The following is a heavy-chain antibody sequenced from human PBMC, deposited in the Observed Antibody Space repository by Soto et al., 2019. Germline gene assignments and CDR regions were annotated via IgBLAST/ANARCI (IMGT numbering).Heavy chain of an antibody. CDR1: GGSISSYY. Sequence: SETLSLTCTVSGGSISSYYWSWIRQPPGKGLEWIGYIYYSGSTNYNPSLKSRVTISVDTSKNQFSLKLSSVTAADTAVYYCARAVVVPAGEHPIFDYWGQGTLVTVSS. CDR2: IYYSGST. V-gene: IGHV4-59*01. CDR3: ARAVVVPAGEHPIFDY. D-gene: IGHD2-2*01. J-gene: IGHJ4*02.